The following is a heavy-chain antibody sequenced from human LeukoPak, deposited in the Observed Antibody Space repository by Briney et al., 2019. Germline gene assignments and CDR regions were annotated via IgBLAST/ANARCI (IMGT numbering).Heavy chain of an antibody. CDR1: GYTFTSYA. V-gene: IGHV1-18*01. CDR3: ARDDLKGRSDY. J-gene: IGHJ4*02. D-gene: IGHD6-6*01. CDR2: ISAYNGNT. Sequence: ASVKVSCKASGYTFTSYAMNWVRQAPGQGLEWMGWISAYNGNTNYAQKLQGRVTMTTDTSTSTAYMELRSLRSDDTAVYYCARDDLKGRSDYWGQGTLVTVSS.